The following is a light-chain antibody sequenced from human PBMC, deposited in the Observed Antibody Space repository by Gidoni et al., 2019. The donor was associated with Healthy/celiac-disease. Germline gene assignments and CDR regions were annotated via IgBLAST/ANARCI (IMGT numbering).Light chain of an antibody. Sequence: DIQMTQSPSTLSASVGDRVTITCRASQSISSWLAWYQQKPGKAPNLLIYKASSLESGVPSRFSGSGSGTEFTLTISSLQPDDFATYYCKQYNSYSQTFGQGTKVEIK. CDR2: KAS. V-gene: IGKV1-5*03. CDR1: QSISSW. J-gene: IGKJ1*01. CDR3: KQYNSYSQT.